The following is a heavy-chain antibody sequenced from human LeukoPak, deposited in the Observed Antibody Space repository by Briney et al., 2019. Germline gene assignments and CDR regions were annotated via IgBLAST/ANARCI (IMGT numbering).Heavy chain of an antibody. CDR2: INPNNGDT. CDR1: GYTFSGYY. V-gene: IGHV1-2*02. Sequence: ASVTVSCKASGYTFSGYYMHWVRQAPGQGLEWMGYINPNNGDTNHAQKFQGRVTMTRDTSITTAYMELSRLTSDDTAVYFCASGNYYYGAGSYHWFDPWGQGTLVSVSS. D-gene: IGHD3-10*01. J-gene: IGHJ5*02. CDR3: ASGNYYYGAGSYHWFDP.